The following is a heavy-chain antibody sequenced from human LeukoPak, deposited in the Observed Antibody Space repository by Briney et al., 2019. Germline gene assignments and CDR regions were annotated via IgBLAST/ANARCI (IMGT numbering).Heavy chain of an antibody. CDR1: GGTFSSYA. D-gene: IGHD3-3*01. CDR3: ARAPWSPDP. V-gene: IGHV1-69*05. CDR2: IIPILCTA. J-gene: IGHJ5*02. Sequence: ASVKVSCKASGGTFSSYAISWVRQAPAHPLEWMGGIIPILCTANYAQKFQGRVTITTDDSTSTAYMELSSLRSEDTAVYDCARAPWSPDPWGQGTLVTVSS.